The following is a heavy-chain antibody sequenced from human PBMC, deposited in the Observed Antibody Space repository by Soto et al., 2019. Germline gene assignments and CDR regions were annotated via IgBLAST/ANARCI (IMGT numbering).Heavy chain of an antibody. Sequence: SETLSLTCTASGGSVSSGSYYWSWIRQPPGKGLEWIGYIYYSGSTNYNPSLKSRVTISVDTSKNQFSLKLSSVTAADTAVYYCASSECDFCIFLASWFDPRCQVTLFAV. V-gene: IGHV4-61*01. J-gene: IGHJ5*02. CDR2: IYYSGST. CDR1: GGSVSSGSYY. CDR3: ASSECDFCIFLASWFDP. D-gene: IGHD3-3*01.